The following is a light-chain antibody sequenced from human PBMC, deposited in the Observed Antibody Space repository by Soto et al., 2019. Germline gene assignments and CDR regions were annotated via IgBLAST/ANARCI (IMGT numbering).Light chain of an antibody. Sequence: EIVMTQSPAPLSVSPGERATLSCRASQSVSILLAWYQQKPVQAPRLLIYGASSRATGIPDRFSGSGSGTDFTLTISRLEPEDVAVYYCQQYGSSPWTFGQGTKVDIK. V-gene: IGKV3-20*01. CDR1: QSVSIL. CDR3: QQYGSSPWT. J-gene: IGKJ1*01. CDR2: GAS.